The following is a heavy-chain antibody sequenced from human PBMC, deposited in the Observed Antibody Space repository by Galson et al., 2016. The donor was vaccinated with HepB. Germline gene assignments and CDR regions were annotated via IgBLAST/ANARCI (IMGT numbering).Heavy chain of an antibody. V-gene: IGHV6-1*01. CDR1: GDSVSNNNAG. CDR3: ARSYLLGRGFGW. D-gene: IGHD7-27*01. CDR2: TFYRSNWQN. Sequence: CAISGDSVSNNNAGWYWIRQSPSRGLECLGRTFYRSNWQNDYAESVRSRITIDADTSRNQSSLHLNSVTPEDTGVYYCARSYLLGRGFGWWGQGTLVTVSS. J-gene: IGHJ4*02.